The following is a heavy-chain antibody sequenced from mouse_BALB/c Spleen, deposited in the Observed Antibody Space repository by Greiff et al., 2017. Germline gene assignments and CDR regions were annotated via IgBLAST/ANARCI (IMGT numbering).Heavy chain of an antibody. CDR2: INPNNGGT. CDR3: ARSDYRYEGYYAMDY. V-gene: IGHV1-18*01. CDR1: GYTFTDYN. Sequence: EVQLQQSGPELVKPGASVKIPCKASGYTFTDYNMDWVKQSHGKSLEWIGDINPNNGGTIYNQKFKGKATLTVDKSSSTAYMELRSLTSEDTAVYYCARSDYRYEGYYAMDYWGQGTSVTVSS. D-gene: IGHD2-14*01. J-gene: IGHJ4*01.